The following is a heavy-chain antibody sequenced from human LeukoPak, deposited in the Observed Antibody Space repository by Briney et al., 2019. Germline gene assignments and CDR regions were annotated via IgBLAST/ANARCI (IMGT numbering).Heavy chain of an antibody. V-gene: IGHV3-23*01. CDR3: TRVYDSSGYFYYFDY. Sequence: PGGSRRLSCAASGFTFSNYAMSWVRQAPGTGLEWVSAISGSGANTYYADSVKGRFTISRDNSKNTLYLQMNSLRAEDTAVYYCTRVYDSSGYFYYFDYWGQGTLVTVSS. CDR2: ISGSGANT. CDR1: GFTFSNYA. D-gene: IGHD3-22*01. J-gene: IGHJ4*02.